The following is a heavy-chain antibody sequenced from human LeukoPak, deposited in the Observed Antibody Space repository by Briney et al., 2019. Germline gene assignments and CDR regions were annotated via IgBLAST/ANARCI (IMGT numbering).Heavy chain of an antibody. CDR1: GFTFSNYD. J-gene: IGHJ6*02. Sequence: PGGSLTLSCAASGFTFSNYDMHWGRRAPDKGLEWVAVIWYDGRNKYYADSVKGRFTLSRDISKNTLNLQMNSLRVEDTAVYYCARDVSRGYLRPLDVWGQGTVVTVSS. CDR3: ARDVSRGYLRPLDV. D-gene: IGHD5-18*01. CDR2: IWYDGRNK. V-gene: IGHV3-33*01.